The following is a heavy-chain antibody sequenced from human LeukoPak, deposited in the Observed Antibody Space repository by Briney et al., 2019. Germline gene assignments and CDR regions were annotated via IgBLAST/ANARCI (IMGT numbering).Heavy chain of an antibody. V-gene: IGHV3-15*01. CDR2: IKSKTAGGTT. D-gene: IGHD3-10*01. Sequence: GGSLRLSCAASGFTFSNAWMSWVRQGPGKGLEWVGRIKSKTAGGTTDYAAPVKGRFTISRDDSKNTLYLQMNSLKTEDTAVYYCTTQRSRITMVRGVIRSDHWGQGTLVTVSS. CDR1: GFTFSNAW. J-gene: IGHJ4*02. CDR3: TTQRSRITMVRGVIRSDH.